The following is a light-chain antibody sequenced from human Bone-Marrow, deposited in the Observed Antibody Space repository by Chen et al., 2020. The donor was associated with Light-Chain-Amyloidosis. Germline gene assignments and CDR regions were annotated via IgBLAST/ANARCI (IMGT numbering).Light chain of an antibody. CDR2: DAS. CDR3: QVWDRSSDRPV. J-gene: IGLJ3*02. CDR1: NIGSTS. Sequence: SYVLTQPSSVSVAPGQTATIACGGNNIGSTSVHWYQQTPGQAPLLVVYDASDRPSVIPERLSGSNAGNTATLTISRVEAGDEADYYCQVWDRSSDRPVFGGGTKLTVL. V-gene: IGLV3-21*02.